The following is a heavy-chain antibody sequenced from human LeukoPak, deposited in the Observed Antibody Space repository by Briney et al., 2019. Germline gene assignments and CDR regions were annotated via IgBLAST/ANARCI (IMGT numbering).Heavy chain of an antibody. D-gene: IGHD3-9*01. CDR3: ARDPTYYDFLTAYSANNWFDP. CDR1: GYTFTGHY. CDR2: IDPNGGGT. V-gene: IGHV1-2*02. Sequence: ASVRVSCKTSGYTFTGHYMHWVRQAPGQGLEWMGWIDPNGGGTKYAQKFQGRITITRDTSITTVYMELSSLRSDDTAVYFCARDPTYYDFLTAYSANNWFDPWGQGTLVTVSS. J-gene: IGHJ5*02.